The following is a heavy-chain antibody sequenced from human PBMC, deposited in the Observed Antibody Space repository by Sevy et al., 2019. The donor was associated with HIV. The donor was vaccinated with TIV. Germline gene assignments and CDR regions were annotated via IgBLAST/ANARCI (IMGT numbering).Heavy chain of an antibody. CDR2: IYGSGGAT. Sequence: GGSLRLSCKPSGFTFITYAMNWVRQAPGKGLEWVSTIYGSGGATYYADSVKGRFTISRDNSKNTLYLQMNSLRTEDSAVYYCAGGRYDSSGCFDAFDIWGQGTMVTVSS. CDR3: AGGRYDSSGCFDAFDI. V-gene: IGHV3-23*01. D-gene: IGHD3-22*01. CDR1: GFTFITYA. J-gene: IGHJ3*02.